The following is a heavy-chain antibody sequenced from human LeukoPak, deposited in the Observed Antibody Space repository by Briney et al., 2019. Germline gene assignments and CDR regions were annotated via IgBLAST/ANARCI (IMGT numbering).Heavy chain of an antibody. J-gene: IGHJ4*02. CDR2: ISGSGGST. D-gene: IGHD3-9*01. V-gene: IGHV3-23*01. CDR3: AKDIFPDILTGYHDY. CDR1: GFTFSSYA. Sequence: GGSLRLSCAASGFTFSSYAMSWVRQAPGKGLEWVSAISGSGGSTYYADSVKGRFTISRDNAKNSLYLQMNSLRAEDTALYYCAKDIFPDILTGYHDYWGQGTLVTVSS.